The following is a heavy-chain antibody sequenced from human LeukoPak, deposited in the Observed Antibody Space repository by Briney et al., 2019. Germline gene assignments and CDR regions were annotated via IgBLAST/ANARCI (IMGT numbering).Heavy chain of an antibody. CDR1: GFTFSTYW. D-gene: IGHD4-17*01. V-gene: IGHV3-74*01. J-gene: IGHJ3*01. CDR3: VLVTTGS. Sequence: GGSLRLSCAACGFTFSTYWMHWVPHAPGKGLVWVSRINSDGSIINYADSVKGRFTISRDNAKNTLYLHMNSLRAEYTAVYYCVLVTTGSWGQGTMVTVS. CDR2: INSDGSII.